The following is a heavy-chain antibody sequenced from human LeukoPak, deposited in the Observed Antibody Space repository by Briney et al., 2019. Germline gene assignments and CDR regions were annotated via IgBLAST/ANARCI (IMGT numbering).Heavy chain of an antibody. J-gene: IGHJ4*02. Sequence: ASVKVSCKASGGTFSSYAISWVRQAPGQGLEWMGGIIPIFGTANYAQKFQGRVTITADESTSTAYMELSSLRSDDTAVYYCLFSTSGGYWGQGTLVTVSS. CDR2: IIPIFGTA. CDR1: GGTFSSYA. CDR3: LFSTSGGY. D-gene: IGHD2-2*01. V-gene: IGHV1-69*13.